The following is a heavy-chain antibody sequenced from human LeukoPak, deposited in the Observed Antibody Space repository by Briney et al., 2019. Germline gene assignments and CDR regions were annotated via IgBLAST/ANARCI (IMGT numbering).Heavy chain of an antibody. CDR1: EFTFNNYG. J-gene: IGHJ4*02. CDR2: IWYDGSNK. V-gene: IGHV3-33*01. CDR3: ARGGIQLWFFDY. D-gene: IGHD5-18*01. Sequence: GGSLRLSCAASEFTFNNYGMHWVRQAPGKGLEWVAVIWYDGSNKYYADSVKGRFTISRDNSKNTLYLQMNSLRAEDTAVYYCARGGIQLWFFDYWGQGTLVTVSS.